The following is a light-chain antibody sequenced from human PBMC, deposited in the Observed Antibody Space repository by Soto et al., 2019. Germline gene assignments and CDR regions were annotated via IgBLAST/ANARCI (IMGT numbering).Light chain of an antibody. CDR3: QQSYDTVAIT. J-gene: IGKJ5*01. CDR2: VAS. Sequence: DIQMTPSPSSLSASVVDRVTITCRASQGISTYLNWYQQKPGKAPKLLIYVASSLQSGVPSRFSGSGSGTDFTLTISGLQPEDFATYYCQQSYDTVAITFGQGTRLEIK. V-gene: IGKV1-39*01. CDR1: QGISTY.